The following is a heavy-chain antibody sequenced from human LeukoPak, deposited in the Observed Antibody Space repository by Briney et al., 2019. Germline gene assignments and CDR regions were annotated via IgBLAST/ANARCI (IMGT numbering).Heavy chain of an antibody. D-gene: IGHD4-23*01. V-gene: IGHV4-59*08. J-gene: IGHJ4*02. CDR3: ARHDAFPTTTVVTGGFDY. CDR2: IYYSGST. Sequence: NPSETLSLTCTVSGGSLSSYYWSWIRQPPGKGLEWIGYIYYSGSTNYNPSLKSRVTISVDTSKNQFSLKLSSVTAADTAVHYCARHDAFPTTTVVTGGFDYWGQGTLVTVSS. CDR1: GGSLSSYY.